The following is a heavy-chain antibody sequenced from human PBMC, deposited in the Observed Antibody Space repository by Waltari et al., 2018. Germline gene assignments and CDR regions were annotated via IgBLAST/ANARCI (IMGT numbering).Heavy chain of an antibody. CDR3: ARISGVTTYYYDSSGYPFDY. V-gene: IGHV3-33*01. J-gene: IGHJ4*02. D-gene: IGHD3-22*01. CDR2: IWYDGSNK. CDR1: GFTLSSYG. Sequence: QVQLVESGGGVVQPGRSLRLSCAASGFTLSSYGMHWVRKAPGTRLEWVAVIWYDGSNKYYADSVKGRFTISRDNSKNTLYLQMNSLRAEDTAVYYCARISGVTTYYYDSSGYPFDYWGQGTLVTVSS.